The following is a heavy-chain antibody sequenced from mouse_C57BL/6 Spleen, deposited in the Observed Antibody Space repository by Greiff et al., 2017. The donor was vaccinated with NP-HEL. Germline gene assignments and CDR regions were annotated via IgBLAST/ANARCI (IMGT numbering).Heavy chain of an antibody. Sequence: VKLQQPGAELVKPGASVKMSCKASGYTFTSYWITWVKQRPGQGLEWIGDIYPGSGSTNYNEKFKSKATLTVDTSSSTAYMQLSSLTSEDSAVYYCARGGTRDGVFDYWGQGTTLTVSS. CDR2: IYPGSGST. CDR3: ARGGTRDGVFDY. CDR1: GYTFTSYW. D-gene: IGHD3-3*01. J-gene: IGHJ2*01. V-gene: IGHV1-55*01.